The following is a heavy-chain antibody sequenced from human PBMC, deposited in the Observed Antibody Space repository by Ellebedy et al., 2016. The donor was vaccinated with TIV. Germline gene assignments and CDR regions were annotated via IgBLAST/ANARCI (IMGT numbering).Heavy chain of an antibody. CDR1: GYTFTSYD. J-gene: IGHJ6*02. V-gene: IGHV1-69*04. CDR3: ARTHTAMLEYNYGMDV. D-gene: IGHD5-18*01. CDR2: IIPILGIA. Sequence: AASVKVSCKASGYTFTSYDINWVRQAPGQGLEWMGRIIPILGIANYAQKFQDRVTILADKSTSTAFMELSSLRSEDTAVYYCARTHTAMLEYNYGMDVWGQGTMVTVSS.